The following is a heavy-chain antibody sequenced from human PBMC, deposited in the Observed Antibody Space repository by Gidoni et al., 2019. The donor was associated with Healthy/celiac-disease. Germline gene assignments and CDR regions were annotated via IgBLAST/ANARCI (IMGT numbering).Heavy chain of an antibody. CDR2: ISGSGGIT. J-gene: IGHJ4*02. CDR1: GFTFSSYA. Sequence: EVQLLEAGGGLGQPGVSLRLSCAASGFTFSSYAMSWVRQAPGKGLEWVSAISGSGGITYYADSVKGRFTISRDNSKNTLYLQMNSLRAEDTAVYYCAKGYGGNTPGLHDYWGQGTLVTVSS. CDR3: AKGYGGNTPGLHDY. D-gene: IGHD2-15*01. V-gene: IGHV3-23*01.